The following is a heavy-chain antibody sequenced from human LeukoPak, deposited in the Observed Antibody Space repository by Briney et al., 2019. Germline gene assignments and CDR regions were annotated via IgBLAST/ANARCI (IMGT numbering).Heavy chain of an antibody. J-gene: IGHJ3*02. CDR1: GGSISSGGYY. V-gene: IGHV4-31*03. CDR3: ARESGWTNRAFGI. CDR2: IYYSGST. D-gene: IGHD6-19*01. Sequence: PSETLSLTCTVSGGSISSGGYYWSWIRQHPGKGLEWIGYIYYSGSTYYNPSLKSRVTISVDTSKNQFSLKLSSVTAADTAVYYCARESGWTNRAFGIWGQGTMVTVSS.